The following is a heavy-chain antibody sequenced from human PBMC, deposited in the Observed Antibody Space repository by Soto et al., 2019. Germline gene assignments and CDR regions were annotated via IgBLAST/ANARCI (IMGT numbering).Heavy chain of an antibody. Sequence: QVQLVQSGAEVKKPGSSVKVSCKASGGTFSSYAISWVRQAPGHGLEWMGGIIPIFGTANYAQKFQGRVPITADESTSTAYMELSSLRSEDTAVYYCVTQVGTPYGMDVWGQGTTVTVSS. CDR3: VTQVGTPYGMDV. D-gene: IGHD1-26*01. V-gene: IGHV1-69*01. CDR1: GGTFSSYA. CDR2: IIPIFGTA. J-gene: IGHJ6*02.